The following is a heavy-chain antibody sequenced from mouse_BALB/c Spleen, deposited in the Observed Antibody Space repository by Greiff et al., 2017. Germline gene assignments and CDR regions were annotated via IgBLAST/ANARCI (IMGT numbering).Heavy chain of an antibody. CDR1: GFTFSDYY. CDR2: ISDGGSYT. J-gene: IGHJ3*01. Sequence: EVMLVESGGGLVKLGGSLKLSCAASGFTFSDYYMYWVRQTPEKRLEWVATISDGGSYTYYPDSVKGRFTISRDNAKNNLYLQMSSLKSEDTAMYYCAREGYYGSSWFAYWGQGTLVTVSA. D-gene: IGHD2-2*01. V-gene: IGHV5-4*02. CDR3: AREGYYGSSWFAY.